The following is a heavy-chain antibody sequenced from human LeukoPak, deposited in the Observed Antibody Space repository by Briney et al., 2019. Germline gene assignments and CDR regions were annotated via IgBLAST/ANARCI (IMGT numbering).Heavy chain of an antibody. CDR3: ARGYSSSWSTFGH. J-gene: IGHJ4*02. V-gene: IGHV5-51*01. CDR1: GYSFTSYW. D-gene: IGHD6-13*01. Sequence: GESLKISCKGSGYSFTSYWIGWVRQMPGKGLEWMGIIYPGDPDTRYSPSFQGQVTISADKSISTAYLQWSGLKASDTAVYYCARGYSSSWSTFGHWGQGTLVTVSS. CDR2: IYPGDPDT.